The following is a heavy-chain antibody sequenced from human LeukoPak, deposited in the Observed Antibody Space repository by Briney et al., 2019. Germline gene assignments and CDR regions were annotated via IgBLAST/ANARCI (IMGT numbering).Heavy chain of an antibody. Sequence: PGGSLRLSCAASGFTFSSYEMDWVRQAPGKGLEWVSYISSSGSTIYYADSVKGRFTISRDNAKNSLYLQMNSLRAEDTAVYYCARERYYGSGSEGDDAFDIWGQGTMVTVSS. CDR2: ISSSGSTI. CDR3: ARERYYGSGSEGDDAFDI. CDR1: GFTFSSYE. V-gene: IGHV3-48*03. D-gene: IGHD3-10*01. J-gene: IGHJ3*02.